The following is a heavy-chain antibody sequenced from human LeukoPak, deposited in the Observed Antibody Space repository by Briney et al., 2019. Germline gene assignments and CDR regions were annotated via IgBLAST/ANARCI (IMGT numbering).Heavy chain of an antibody. Sequence: SETLSLTCTVSGGSISSYYWSWIRQPPGKGLEWIGYIYYSGSTNYNPSLKSRVTISVDTSKNQFSLKLSSVTAADTAVYYCARKNYHDAFDIWGQGTVVTVSS. CDR3: ARKNYHDAFDI. J-gene: IGHJ3*02. D-gene: IGHD5-24*01. CDR2: IYYSGST. CDR1: GGSISSYY. V-gene: IGHV4-59*01.